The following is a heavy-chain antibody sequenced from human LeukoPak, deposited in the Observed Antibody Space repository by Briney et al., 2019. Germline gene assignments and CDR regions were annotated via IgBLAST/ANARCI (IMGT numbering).Heavy chain of an antibody. CDR2: INHSGST. CDR1: GGSFSGYY. CDR3: ARGEWELLYYFDY. Sequence: SETLSLTCSVYGGSFSGYYWSWIRQPPGKGLEWIGEINHSGSTNYNPSLKSRVTISVDTSKNQFSLKLSSVTAADTAVYSCARGEWELLYYFDYWGQGTLVTVSS. J-gene: IGHJ4*02. V-gene: IGHV4-34*01. D-gene: IGHD1-26*01.